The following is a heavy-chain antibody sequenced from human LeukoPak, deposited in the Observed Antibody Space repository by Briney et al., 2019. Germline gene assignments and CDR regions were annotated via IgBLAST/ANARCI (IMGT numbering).Heavy chain of an antibody. CDR2: IKQDGSEK. CDR1: GLTFSSYW. D-gene: IGHD3-22*01. V-gene: IGHV3-7*01. CDR3: ARGPTMKMDV. Sequence: PGGSLRLSCAASGLTFSSYWMSWVRQAPGKGLEWVANIKQDGSEKHYVDSVKGRFTISRDNAKNSLYLQMNSLRAEDTAVYYCARGPTMKMDVWGKGTTVTVSS. J-gene: IGHJ6*04.